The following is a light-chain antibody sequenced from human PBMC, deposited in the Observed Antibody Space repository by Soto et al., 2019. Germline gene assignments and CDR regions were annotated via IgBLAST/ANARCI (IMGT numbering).Light chain of an antibody. V-gene: IGKV3-15*01. Sequence: EIVMTQAPATLSVSPGERATLSCRASQSVNGNLAWYQQKSGQAPSLLIYGASTRATDIPARFSGSGSGTEFTLTISSLQSEDSAVYDCQQYNDWPRTFGQGTKVGIK. CDR3: QQYNDWPRT. J-gene: IGKJ1*01. CDR2: GAS. CDR1: QSVNGN.